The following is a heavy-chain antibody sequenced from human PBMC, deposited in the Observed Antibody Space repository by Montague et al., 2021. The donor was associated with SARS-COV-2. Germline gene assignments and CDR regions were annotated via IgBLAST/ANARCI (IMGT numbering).Heavy chain of an antibody. J-gene: IGHJ4*02. Sequence: SETLSLTCSVSGTSITSSISITSITYYWGWFRQPPGKGLEWLGNFFFTTKTYYNPSLKGRVTISADTSKNQLSLKLRSVTAADTAIYYCARMSMSAATDXWGQGTLVTVSS. D-gene: IGHD6-13*01. CDR2: FFFTTKT. CDR3: ARMSMSAATDX. CDR1: GTSITSSISITSITYY. V-gene: IGHV4-39*01.